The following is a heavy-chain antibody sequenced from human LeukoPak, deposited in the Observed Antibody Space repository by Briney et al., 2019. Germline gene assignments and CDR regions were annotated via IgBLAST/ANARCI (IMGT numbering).Heavy chain of an antibody. V-gene: IGHV3-53*05. CDR3: ARDWLGSSDA. CDR1: GFTVSSNY. J-gene: IGHJ5*02. CDR2: IYSGGST. Sequence: GGSLRLSCAASGFTVSSNYMSWVRQAPGKGLEWVSVIYSGGSTYYTDSVKGRFTISRDNSKNTLYLQMGSLRAEDMAVYYCARDWLGSSDAWGQGTLVTVSS. D-gene: IGHD6-13*01.